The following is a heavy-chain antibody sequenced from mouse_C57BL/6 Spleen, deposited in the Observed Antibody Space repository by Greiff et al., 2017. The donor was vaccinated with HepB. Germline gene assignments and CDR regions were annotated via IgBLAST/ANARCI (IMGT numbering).Heavy chain of an antibody. D-gene: IGHD1-1*01. Sequence: EVKLVESGGGLVQPGGSLSLSCAASGFTFTDYYMSWVRQPPGKALEWLGFIRNKANGYTTEYSASVKGRFTISRDNSQSILYLQMNALRAEDSATYYCARSFYYYGSSPMDYWGQGTSVTVSS. CDR3: ARSFYYYGSSPMDY. J-gene: IGHJ4*01. CDR2: IRNKANGYTT. CDR1: GFTFTDYY. V-gene: IGHV7-3*01.